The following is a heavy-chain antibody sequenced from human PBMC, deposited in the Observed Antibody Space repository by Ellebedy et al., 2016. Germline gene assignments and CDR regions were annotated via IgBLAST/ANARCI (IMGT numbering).Heavy chain of an antibody. D-gene: IGHD2-21*02. CDR3: ARATVVTPTVPPYFDY. J-gene: IGHJ4*02. Sequence: ASVKVSXKASGYTFTGYYIHWVRQAPGQGFEWMGWIKPNSGGTNYAQNLHGRVTLTRDMSINTVYMELSSLKSDDTAVYYCARATVVTPTVPPYFDYWGQGTLVTVSS. CDR2: IKPNSGGT. V-gene: IGHV1-2*02. CDR1: GYTFTGYY.